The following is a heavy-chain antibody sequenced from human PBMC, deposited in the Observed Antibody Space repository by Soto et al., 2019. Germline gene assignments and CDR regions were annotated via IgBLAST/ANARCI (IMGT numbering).Heavy chain of an antibody. D-gene: IGHD5-12*01. CDR1: GGSISSGGYY. CDR3: ARGRDGYNDY. V-gene: IGHV4-31*03. CDR2: IYYSGST. J-gene: IGHJ4*02. Sequence: QVQLQESGPGLVKPSQTLSLTCTVSGGSISSGGYYWSWIRQHPGKGLEWIGYIYYSGSTYYNPSLKSRVXIXXDTSKNQFSLKLSSVTAADTAVYYCARGRDGYNDYWGQGTLVTVSS.